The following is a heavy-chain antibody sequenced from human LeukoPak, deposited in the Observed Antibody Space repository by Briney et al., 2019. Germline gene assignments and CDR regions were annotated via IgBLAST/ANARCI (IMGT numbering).Heavy chain of an antibody. Sequence: PSETLSLTCTVSNGSISSFYWTWIRQPPGKGLEWIGYIYYTGTTDYNPSLKSRVTISVDTSKNQFSLKMRSVTAADTAVYYCARGPPRWLRFRFDYWGQGILVTVSS. V-gene: IGHV4-59*08. CDR2: IYYTGTT. CDR1: NGSISSFY. CDR3: ARGPPRWLRFRFDY. D-gene: IGHD5-24*01. J-gene: IGHJ4*02.